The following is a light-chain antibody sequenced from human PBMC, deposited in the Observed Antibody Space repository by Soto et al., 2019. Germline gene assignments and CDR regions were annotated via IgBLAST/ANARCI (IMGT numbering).Light chain of an antibody. Sequence: QSALTQPASVSGSPGQSITISCTGTSSDVGSYNLVSWYQQHPGKAPKLMIYEGSKRPSGVSNRFSGSKSGNTASLTISGLQAEDEADYYCCSYAGSMVFGGGTKLNVL. J-gene: IGLJ2*01. V-gene: IGLV2-23*01. CDR1: SSDVGSYNL. CDR2: EGS. CDR3: CSYAGSMV.